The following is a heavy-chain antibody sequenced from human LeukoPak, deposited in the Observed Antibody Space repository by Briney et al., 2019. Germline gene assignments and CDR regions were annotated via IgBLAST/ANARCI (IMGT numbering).Heavy chain of an antibody. CDR2: ITASGTGT. Sequence: QSGGSLRLSCAASGFTFSSYAMSWVRQAPGKGLEWVSGITASGTGTHYADSVKGRFTISRDNSKNTLYLQMNSLRAEDTAVYYCAKSPERRRLWLHSDYWGQGTLVTVSS. CDR1: GFTFSSYA. J-gene: IGHJ4*02. V-gene: IGHV3-23*01. CDR3: AKSPERRRLWLHSDY. D-gene: IGHD5-18*01.